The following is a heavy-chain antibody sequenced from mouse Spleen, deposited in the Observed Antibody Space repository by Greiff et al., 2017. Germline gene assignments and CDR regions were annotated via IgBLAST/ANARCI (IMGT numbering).Heavy chain of an antibody. CDR3: AREGNYRYDEDGYYAMDY. Sequence: VQLQQPGAELVKPGASVKLSCKASGYTFTSYWMHWVKQRPGQGLEWIGEINPSNGRTNYNEKFKSKATLTVDQSSSTAYMQLSSLTSEDSAVYYCAREGNYRYDEDGYYAMDYWGQGTSVTVSS. CDR1: GYTFTSYW. CDR2: INPSNGRT. D-gene: IGHD2-14*01. J-gene: IGHJ4*01. V-gene: IGHV1S81*02.